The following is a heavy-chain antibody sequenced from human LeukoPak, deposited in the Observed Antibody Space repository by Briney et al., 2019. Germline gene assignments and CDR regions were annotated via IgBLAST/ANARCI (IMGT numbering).Heavy chain of an antibody. CDR2: ISSSSSTI. Sequence: GGSLRLSCAASGFTFNSYSMNWVRQAPGKGLEWVSYISSSSSTIYYADSVKGRFTISRDNAKNSLYLQMNSLRVEDTAMYYCARDGLRRPPTPYCGGDCPLDYWGQGTLVSVSS. J-gene: IGHJ4*02. CDR1: GFTFNSYS. D-gene: IGHD2-21*02. CDR3: ARDGLRRPPTPYCGGDCPLDY. V-gene: IGHV3-48*04.